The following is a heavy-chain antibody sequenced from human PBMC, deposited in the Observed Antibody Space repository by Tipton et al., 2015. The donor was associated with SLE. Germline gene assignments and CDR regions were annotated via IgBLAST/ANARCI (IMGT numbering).Heavy chain of an antibody. CDR2: INSDGSNT. CDR1: GFTFSNYA. CDR3: ARIYRSASGYGMDV. J-gene: IGHJ6*02. V-gene: IGHV3-74*01. Sequence: GSLRLSCAASGFTFSNYAMNWVRQAPGKGLVWVSRINSDGSNTNYADSVKGRFTISRDNAQNTLYLQMNGLRAEDTAVYYCARIYRSASGYGMDVWGQGTTVTVSS. D-gene: IGHD3-10*01.